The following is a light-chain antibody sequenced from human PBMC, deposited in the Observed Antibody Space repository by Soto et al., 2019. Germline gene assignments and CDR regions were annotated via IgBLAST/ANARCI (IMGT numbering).Light chain of an antibody. J-gene: IGKJ1*01. CDR3: QQRSNWPWT. CDR1: QNISRS. CDR2: DAS. Sequence: EIVMTQSPVTLSVSPGERATLSCRASQNISRSLAWYQQKPGQAPSPLIYDASNRATGIPARFSGSGSGTDFTLTISSLEPEDFAVDDCQQRSNWPWTFGQGTKV. V-gene: IGKV3-11*01.